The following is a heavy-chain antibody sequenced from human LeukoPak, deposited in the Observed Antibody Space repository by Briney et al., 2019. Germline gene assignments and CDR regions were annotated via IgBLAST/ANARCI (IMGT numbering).Heavy chain of an antibody. CDR1: GYTFTSYY. CDR3: ARGEDSSSWYWVANYYYMDV. V-gene: IGHV1-46*01. D-gene: IGHD6-13*01. Sequence: ASVKVSCKASGYTFTSYYIHWVRQAPGQGLEWMGLINPSGGSTNYAQKFQGRVTMTRDTSTSTVYMELSSLRSEDTAVYYCARGEDSSSWYWVANYYYMDVWGKGTTVTVSS. J-gene: IGHJ6*03. CDR2: INPSGGST.